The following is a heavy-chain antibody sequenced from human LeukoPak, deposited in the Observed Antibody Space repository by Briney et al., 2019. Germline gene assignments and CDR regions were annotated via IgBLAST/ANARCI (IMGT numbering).Heavy chain of an antibody. V-gene: IGHV1-69*13. CDR1: GCTISSYA. CDR3: ASGDSSGYYAPFDY. CDR2: IIPIFGTA. J-gene: IGHJ4*02. Sequence: SEKVSCKASGCTISSYAISRVRQASGQWLEWMGGIIPIFGTANYAQKFQGRVTITADESTSTAYMELSSLRSEDTAVYYCASGDSSGYYAPFDYWGQGTLVTVSS. D-gene: IGHD3-22*01.